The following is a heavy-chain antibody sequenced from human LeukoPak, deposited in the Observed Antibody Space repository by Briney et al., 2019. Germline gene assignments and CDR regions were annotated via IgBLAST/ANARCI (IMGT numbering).Heavy chain of an antibody. D-gene: IGHD4-17*01. J-gene: IGHJ6*02. Sequence: SETLSLTCAVYGGSFSGYYWSWIRQPPGKGLEWIGYIYYSGSTYYNPSLKSRVTISVDTSKNQFSLKLSSVTAADTAVYYCARVVVYGDYGMDVWGQGTTVTVSS. CDR2: IYYSGST. CDR3: ARVVVYGDYGMDV. V-gene: IGHV4-34*09. CDR1: GGSFSGYY.